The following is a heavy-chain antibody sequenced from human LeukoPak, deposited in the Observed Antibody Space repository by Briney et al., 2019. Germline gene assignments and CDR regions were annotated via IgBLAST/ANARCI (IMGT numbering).Heavy chain of an antibody. CDR2: INSDGFSI. V-gene: IGHV3-74*01. CDR3: ARFYGGSAFDI. J-gene: IGHJ3*02. D-gene: IGHD3-16*01. Sequence: PGGSLRLSCAASGFTFSAYWMHWVRQAPGKGLVWVSRINSDGFSITYADSVKGRFTISRDNAKNTLYLHMNSLRGDDTSVYYCARFYGGSAFDIWGQGTMVTVSS. CDR1: GFTFSAYW.